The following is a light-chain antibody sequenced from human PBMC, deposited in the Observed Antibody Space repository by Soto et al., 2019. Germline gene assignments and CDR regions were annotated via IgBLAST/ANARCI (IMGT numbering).Light chain of an antibody. V-gene: IGKV3-20*01. Sequence: EIVMTQSPATLSVSPGERATLFCRASQSVSSKLAWYQQKPGQARRLLIYGASNRATGIPDRFSGSGSGTDFTLTISRLEPEDFAVYYCQQYGSSGTFGQGTKVDI. CDR2: GAS. J-gene: IGKJ1*01. CDR3: QQYGSSGT. CDR1: QSVSSK.